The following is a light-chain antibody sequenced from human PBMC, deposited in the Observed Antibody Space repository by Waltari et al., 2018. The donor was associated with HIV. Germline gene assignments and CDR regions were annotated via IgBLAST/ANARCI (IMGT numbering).Light chain of an antibody. J-gene: IGLJ2*01. V-gene: IGLV3-19*01. CDR3: NSWDRSGYLHVL. CDR2: GRN. CDR1: SLRFYY. Sequence: SSELTQGPAVSVALGQTVRITCQGDSLRFYYASWYQQKPGQAPVLVIYGRNNRPSGIPARFSGSRSGNTASLTITGAQAEDEADYYCNSWDRSGYLHVLFGGGTKLTVL.